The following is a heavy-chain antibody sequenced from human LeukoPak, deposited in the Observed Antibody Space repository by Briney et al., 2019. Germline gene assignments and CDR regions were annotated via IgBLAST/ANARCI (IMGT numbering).Heavy chain of an antibody. Sequence: GGSLRLSCAASGFTFSSYAMHWVRQAPGKGLEGVAVISYDGSNKYYADSVKGRFTISRDNSKNTLYLQMNSLRAEDTAVYYCARDMDTAMVIVFWFDPWGQGTLVTVSS. CDR1: GFTFSSYA. D-gene: IGHD5-18*01. J-gene: IGHJ5*02. V-gene: IGHV3-30*04. CDR3: ARDMDTAMVIVFWFDP. CDR2: ISYDGSNK.